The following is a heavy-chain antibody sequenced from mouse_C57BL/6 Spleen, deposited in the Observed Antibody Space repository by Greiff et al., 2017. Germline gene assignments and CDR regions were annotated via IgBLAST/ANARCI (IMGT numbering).Heavy chain of an antibody. Sequence: QVQLKQRGAELVMPGASVKLSCKASGYTFTSYWMHWVKQRPGQGLEWIGEIDPSDSYTNYNQKFKGKSTLTVDKSSSTAYMHLSSLTSEDSAVYYCARSDYGSSLPPWFAYWGQGTLVTVSA. CDR1: GYTFTSYW. CDR2: IDPSDSYT. J-gene: IGHJ3*01. V-gene: IGHV1-69*01. CDR3: ARSDYGSSLPPWFAY. D-gene: IGHD1-1*01.